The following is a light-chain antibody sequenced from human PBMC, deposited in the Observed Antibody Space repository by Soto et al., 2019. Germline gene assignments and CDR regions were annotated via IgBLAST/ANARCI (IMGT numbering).Light chain of an antibody. CDR1: QSVRSTS. CDR3: QQYGGSPIT. CDR2: GAS. J-gene: IGKJ5*01. Sequence: EIVLTQSPGTLSLSPGERAALSCRASQSVRSTSLAWYQQKPGRALRLLIYGASSRGVGIPDRFGGSGSGTDFTLTITRLEPEDFALYYCQQYGGSPITFGQGTRLEIK. V-gene: IGKV3-20*01.